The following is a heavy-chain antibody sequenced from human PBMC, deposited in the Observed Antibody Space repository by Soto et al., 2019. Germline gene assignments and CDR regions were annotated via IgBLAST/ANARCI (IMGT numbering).Heavy chain of an antibody. CDR1: GYTLTELS. J-gene: IGHJ4*02. CDR2: FDPEDGET. CDR3: ATKGARGYSGYDPVVRDY. D-gene: IGHD5-12*01. V-gene: IGHV1-24*01. Sequence: ASVKVSCKVSGYTLTELSMHWVRQAPGKGLEWKGSFDPEDGETIYAQKFQGRVTMTEDTSTDTAYMELSSLRSEDAAVYYCATKGARGYSGYDPVVRDYWGQGTLVTVSS.